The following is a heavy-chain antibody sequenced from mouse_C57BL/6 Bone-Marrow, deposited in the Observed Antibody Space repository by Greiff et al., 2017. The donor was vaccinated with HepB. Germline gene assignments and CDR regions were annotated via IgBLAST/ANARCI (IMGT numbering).Heavy chain of an antibody. J-gene: IGHJ3*01. CDR2: IYPGDGDT. V-gene: IGHV1-82*01. CDR1: GYAFSSSW. D-gene: IGHD1-1*01. CDR3: ERWNYGTAWFAY. Sequence: QVQLQQSGPELVKPGASVKISCKASGYAFSSSWMNWVKQRPGKGLEWIGRIYPGDGDTNYNGKFKGKATLTADKSSSTAYMQLSSLTSEDSAVYFGERWNYGTAWFAYWGQGTLVTVSA.